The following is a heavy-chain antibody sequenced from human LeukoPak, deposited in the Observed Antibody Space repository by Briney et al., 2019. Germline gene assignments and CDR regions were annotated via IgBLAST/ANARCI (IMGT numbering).Heavy chain of an antibody. CDR2: INPNSGGT. D-gene: IGHD6-13*01. J-gene: IGHJ4*02. Sequence: ASVKVSCKASGYTFTGYYIHWVRQAPGQGLEWMGWINPNSGGTNNAQKFQGRVTMTRDTSISTAYMELSRLRSDDTAVYYCARGGLEQQLVRDYWGQGTLVTVSS. CDR1: GYTFTGYY. CDR3: ARGGLEQQLVRDY. V-gene: IGHV1-2*02.